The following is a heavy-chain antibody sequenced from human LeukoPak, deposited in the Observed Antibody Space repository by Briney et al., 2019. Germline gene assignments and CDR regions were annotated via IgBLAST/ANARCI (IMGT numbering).Heavy chain of an antibody. V-gene: IGHV3-49*04. CDR2: IRSKAYGGTT. D-gene: IGHD1-26*01. CDR1: GFTFGDYA. CDR3: TRDPRGSYGPDAFDI. J-gene: IGHJ3*02. Sequence: GGSLRLSCTASGFTFGDYAMSWVRQAPGKGMKWVGFIRSKAYGGTTEYAASVKGRFTISRDDSKSFAYLQMNSLKTEDTAVYYCTRDPRGSYGPDAFDIWGQGTMVTVSS.